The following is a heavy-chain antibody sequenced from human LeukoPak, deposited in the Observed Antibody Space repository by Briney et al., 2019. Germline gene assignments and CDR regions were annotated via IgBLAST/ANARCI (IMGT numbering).Heavy chain of an antibody. D-gene: IGHD3-10*01. CDR2: INHSGRP. CDR1: GGSFSGYY. CDR3: ARDLSDYYGSGSYRPIDAFDI. Sequence: SETLSLTCAVYGGSFSGYYWSWIRQPPGKGLEWIGEINHSGRPNYNPSLKSRVTISIDTSKNQFSLKLSPVTAADTAVYYCARDLSDYYGSGSYRPIDAFDIWGQGTMASVSS. V-gene: IGHV4-34*01. J-gene: IGHJ3*02.